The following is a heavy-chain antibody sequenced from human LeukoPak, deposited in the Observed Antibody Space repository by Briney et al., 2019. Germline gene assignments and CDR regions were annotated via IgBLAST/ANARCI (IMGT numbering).Heavy chain of an antibody. CDR1: GVSISSSNSY. V-gene: IGHV4-39*07. J-gene: IGHJ5*02. D-gene: IGHD1-1*01. CDR2: IYYSGNT. CDR3: ARDSIRVQTRTTP. Sequence: SETLSLTCTVSGVSISSSNSYWGWIRQPPGKGLEWIGSIYYSGNTYYNPSLDHRVTISVDTSKNQFSLRLSFVTAADTAVYYCARDSIRVQTRTTPWGQGILVTVSS.